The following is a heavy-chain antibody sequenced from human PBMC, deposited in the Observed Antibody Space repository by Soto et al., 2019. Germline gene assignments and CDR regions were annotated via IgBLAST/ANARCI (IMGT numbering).Heavy chain of an antibody. CDR1: GGSISSGGYY. CDR2: IYYSGST. CDR3: AGGERYCSGGSCYPTLDY. Sequence: SETLSLTCTVSGGSISSGGYYWSWIRQDKGQGLEWIGYIYYSGSTNYNPSLKSRVTISVDTSKNQFSLKLSSVTAADTAVYYFAGGERYCSGGSCYPTLDYWGQGTLVTVSS. V-gene: IGHV4-61*08. J-gene: IGHJ4*02. D-gene: IGHD2-15*01.